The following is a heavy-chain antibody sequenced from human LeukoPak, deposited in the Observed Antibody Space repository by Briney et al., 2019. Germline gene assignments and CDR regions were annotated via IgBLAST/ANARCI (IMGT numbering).Heavy chain of an antibody. V-gene: IGHV4-59*05. CDR2: IYYGSGST. CDR1: GGSISSYY. CDR3: ARRTVVIGRDDY. J-gene: IGHJ4*02. Sequence: SETLSLTCTVSGGSISSYYWSWIRQPPGKGLEWIGSIYYGSGSTYYNPSLKSRITISIDTSKNQFSLKLSSVTAADTAVYYCARRTVVIGRDDYWGQGTLVTVSS. D-gene: IGHD4-23*01.